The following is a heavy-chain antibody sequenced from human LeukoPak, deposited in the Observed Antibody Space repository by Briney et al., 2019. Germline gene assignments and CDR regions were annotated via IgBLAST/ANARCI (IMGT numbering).Heavy chain of an antibody. CDR2: IRSKPDGGTT. J-gene: IGHJ4*02. D-gene: IGHD2-15*01. Sequence: GGSLRLSCVVSGLTLSNVWMNWVRQAPGKGLEWVGRIRSKPDGGTTDFAAPVKGRFTISRDDSKNTLYLQMNNLTSEDTAMYYCTQGSGRYFNYWGQGTLVTVSS. V-gene: IGHV3-15*07. CDR1: GLTLSNVW. CDR3: TQGSGRYFNY.